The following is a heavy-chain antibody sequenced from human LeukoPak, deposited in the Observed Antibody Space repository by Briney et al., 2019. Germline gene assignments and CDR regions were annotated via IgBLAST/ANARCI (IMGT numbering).Heavy chain of an antibody. V-gene: IGHV4-30-2*02. CDR2: IYHSGST. J-gene: IGHJ6*02. CDR1: GGSISSGGYS. CDR3: ARHRVYCSSTSCYERNPGYYYYYGMDV. Sequence: SETLSLTCAVSGGSISSGGYSWSWIRQPPGKGLEWIGYIYHSGSTYYNPSLKSRVTISVDTSKNQFSLKLSSVTAADTAVYYCARHRVYCSSTSCYERNPGYYYYYGMDVWGQGTTVTVSS. D-gene: IGHD2-2*01.